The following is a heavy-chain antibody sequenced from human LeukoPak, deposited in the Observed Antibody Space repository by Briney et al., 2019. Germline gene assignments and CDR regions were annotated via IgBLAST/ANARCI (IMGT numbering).Heavy chain of an antibody. V-gene: IGHV4-34*01. D-gene: IGHD2-2*01. CDR1: GGSLSGYY. Sequence: SETLSLTCAVYGGSLSGYYWSWIRQPPGKGLEWIGEINHSGSTNYKPSLKSRVTISVDTSKNQFSLKLSSVTAADTAVYYCARGRESDCSSTSCYDEFDYWGQGTLVTVSS. CDR3: ARGRESDCSSTSCYDEFDY. CDR2: INHSGST. J-gene: IGHJ4*02.